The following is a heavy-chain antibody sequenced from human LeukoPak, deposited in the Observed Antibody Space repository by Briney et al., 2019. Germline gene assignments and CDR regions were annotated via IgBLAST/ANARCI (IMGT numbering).Heavy chain of an antibody. J-gene: IGHJ5*02. Sequence: ASVKVSCKAFGYTFTSYDMHWVRQAPGQGLEWMGWINPHSGDTNYAHKFQGRVTMTRDTSISIAYMELSSLKSDDTAVYYCAREGGSSYGYAYHWGQGTLVTVSS. CDR2: INPHSGDT. V-gene: IGHV1-2*07. CDR3: AREGGSSYGYAYH. D-gene: IGHD5-18*01. CDR1: GYTFTSYD.